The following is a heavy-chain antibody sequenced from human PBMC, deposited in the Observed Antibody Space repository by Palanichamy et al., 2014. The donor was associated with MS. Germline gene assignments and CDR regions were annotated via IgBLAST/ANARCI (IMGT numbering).Heavy chain of an antibody. CDR3: AREGPLTIFGVVINLTFFDS. CDR1: GFTFSNYA. CDR2: ISGHGDST. J-gene: IGHJ4*02. V-gene: IGHV3-23*04. Sequence: EVQLVESGGNLVHPGGSLRLSCAASGFTFSNYAMSWVRQAPGKGLEWVSHISGHGDSTNYADSVRGRFTISRDNSKNTLNLQMNSLRVDDTAVYYCAREGPLTIFGVVINLTFFDSWGQGILVTVSS. D-gene: IGHD3-3*01.